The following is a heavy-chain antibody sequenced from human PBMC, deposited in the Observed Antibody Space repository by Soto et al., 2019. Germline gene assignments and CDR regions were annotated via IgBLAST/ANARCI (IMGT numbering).Heavy chain of an antibody. D-gene: IGHD3-22*01. CDR3: ARADYYDGSRYYVRPSQAYYYYGMDV. CDR1: GGTFSSYT. V-gene: IGHV1-69*02. CDR2: IIPILGIA. Sequence: SVKVSCKASGGTFSSYTISWVRQAPGQGLEWMGRIIPILGIANYAQKFQGRVTITADKSTSTAYMELSSLRSEDTAVYYCARADYYDGSRYYVRPSQAYYYYGMDVWGQGTTVTVSS. J-gene: IGHJ6*02.